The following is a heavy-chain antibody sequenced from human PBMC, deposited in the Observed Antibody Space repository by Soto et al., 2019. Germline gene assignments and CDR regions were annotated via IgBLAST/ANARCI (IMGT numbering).Heavy chain of an antibody. Sequence: SETLSLTCTVSGGSISSYYWSWIRQPPGKGLEWIGYIYYSGSTNYNPSLKSRVTISVDTSKNQFPLKLSSVTAADTAVSYCSRGGEAARAPPNFTVYGGQGTLVTVSS. CDR2: IYYSGST. CDR3: SRGGEAARAPPNFTVY. D-gene: IGHD6-25*01. V-gene: IGHV4-59*01. J-gene: IGHJ4*02. CDR1: GGSISSYY.